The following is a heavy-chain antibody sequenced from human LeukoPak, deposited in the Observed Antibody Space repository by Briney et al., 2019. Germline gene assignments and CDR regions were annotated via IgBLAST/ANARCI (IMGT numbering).Heavy chain of an antibody. J-gene: IGHJ6*04. D-gene: IGHD3-16*01. Sequence: SCKASGYTFTGNYLHWVRQAPGKGLEWVAFIRYDGSNKYYADSVKGRFTISRDNSKNTLYLQMNSLRAEDTAVYYCAKEGGHGDVWGKGTTVTVSS. V-gene: IGHV3-30*02. CDR1: GYTFTGNY. CDR3: AKEGGHGDV. CDR2: IRYDGSNK.